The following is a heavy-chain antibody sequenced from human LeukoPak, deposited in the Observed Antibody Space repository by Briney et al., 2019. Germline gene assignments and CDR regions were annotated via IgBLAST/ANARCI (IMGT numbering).Heavy chain of an antibody. J-gene: IGHJ4*02. CDR2: INHSGST. D-gene: IGHD5-18*01. CDR1: GGSFSGYY. V-gene: IGHV4-34*01. Sequence: PSETLSLTCAVYGGSFSGYYWSWIRQPPGKGLEWIGEINHSGSTNYNPSLKSRVTISVDTSKNQFSLKLSSVTAADTAVYYCARRRPPAMVDYWGQGTLVTVSS. CDR3: ARRRPPAMVDY.